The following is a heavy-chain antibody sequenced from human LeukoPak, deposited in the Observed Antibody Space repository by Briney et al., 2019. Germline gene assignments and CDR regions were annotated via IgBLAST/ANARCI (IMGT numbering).Heavy chain of an antibody. D-gene: IGHD6-13*01. CDR2: IYHSGST. J-gene: IGHJ5*02. Sequence: PSETLSLTCAVSGYAISSGYYWGWIRQPPRKGLEWIGSIYHSGSTYYNPSLKSRVTISVDTSKNQFSLKLSSVTAADTAVYHCARDSSSWYIRWFDPWGQGTLVTVSS. V-gene: IGHV4-38-2*01. CDR1: GYAISSGYY. CDR3: ARDSSSWYIRWFDP.